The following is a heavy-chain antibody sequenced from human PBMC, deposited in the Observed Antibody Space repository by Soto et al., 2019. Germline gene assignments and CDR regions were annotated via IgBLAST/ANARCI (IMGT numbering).Heavy chain of an antibody. V-gene: IGHV3-11*06. CDR1: GFTFGDSY. D-gene: IGHD2-21*01. J-gene: IGHJ5*02. Sequence: GGSLRLSGAVSGFTFGDSYMSWIRQAPGKGLEWLSYISPGSRYPAYADSVKGRFTISRDNAKRSLYLQMMSLTAEDTAIYYCVRGGGGGLFDPCGQGTMVTVSS. CDR3: VRGGGGGLFDP. CDR2: ISPGSRYP.